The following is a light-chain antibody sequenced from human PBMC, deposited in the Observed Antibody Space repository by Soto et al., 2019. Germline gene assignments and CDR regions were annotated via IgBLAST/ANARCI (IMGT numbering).Light chain of an antibody. CDR2: DAS. J-gene: IGKJ5*01. Sequence: EIVLTQSPGTLSLSPGERATLSCRASQSVSSYLAWYRQKPGQDPRLLIYDASNRATGIPARFSGSGSGTDFTLTISGLEPEDFAVYYCQQRSNWPPATFGQGTRLEIK. V-gene: IGKV3-11*01. CDR1: QSVSSY. CDR3: QQRSNWPPAT.